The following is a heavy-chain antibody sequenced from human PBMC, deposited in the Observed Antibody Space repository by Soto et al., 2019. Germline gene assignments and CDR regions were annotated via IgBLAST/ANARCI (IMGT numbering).Heavy chain of an antibody. CDR1: GGSFSGYY. D-gene: IGHD1-1*01. CDR2: INHSGST. V-gene: IGHV4-34*01. J-gene: IGHJ3*02. CDR3: AIDWNEYQSGAFDI. Sequence: SETLSLTCAVYGGSFSGYYWSWIRQPPGKGLEWIGEINHSGSTNYNPSLKSRVTISVDTSKNQFSLKLSSVTAADTAVYYCAIDWNEYQSGAFDIWGQGTMVTVSS.